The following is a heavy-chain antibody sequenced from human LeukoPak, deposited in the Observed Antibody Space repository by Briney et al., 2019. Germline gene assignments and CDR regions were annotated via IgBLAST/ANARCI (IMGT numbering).Heavy chain of an antibody. J-gene: IGHJ5*02. CDR2: ISAYNGNT. CDR3: ARVPGSSSNRDNWFDP. D-gene: IGHD6-6*01. CDR1: GYTFTIYG. Sequence: ASVTVSCTASGYTFTIYGISWVRQAPGQGLEWMGWISAYNGNTNYAQKLQGRVTMTTDTSTSTAYMEPRSLRSDDTAVYYCARVPGSSSNRDNWFDPWGQGTLVTVSS. V-gene: IGHV1-18*01.